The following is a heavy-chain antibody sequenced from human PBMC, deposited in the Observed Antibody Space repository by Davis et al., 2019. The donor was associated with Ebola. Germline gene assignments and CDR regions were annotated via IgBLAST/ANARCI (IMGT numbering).Heavy chain of an antibody. CDR3: AKGSSGWYTPNFDY. Sequence: GESLKISCAASGFTFNIFDMHWVRQAPGRGLEWVAFVRSHGSDDHYADSVKGRFTISRDNSKITLYLQMNSLRAEDTALYYCAKGSSGWYTPNFDYWGQGTLVTVSS. V-gene: IGHV3-30*02. D-gene: IGHD6-19*01. CDR2: VRSHGSDD. CDR1: GFTFNIFD. J-gene: IGHJ4*02.